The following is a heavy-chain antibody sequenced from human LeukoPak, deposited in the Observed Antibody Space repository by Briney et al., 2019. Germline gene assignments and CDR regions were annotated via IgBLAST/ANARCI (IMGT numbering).Heavy chain of an antibody. CDR3: ARDGYFDWLLAFDI. CDR2: IKQDGSEK. V-gene: IGHV3-7*01. Sequence: PGGSLRPSCAASGFTFSSYWMSWVRQAPGKGLEWVANIKQDGSEKYYVDSVKGRFTISRDNAKNSLYLQMNSLRAEDTAVYYCARDGYFDWLLAFDIWGQGTMVTVSS. CDR1: GFTFSSYW. D-gene: IGHD3-9*01. J-gene: IGHJ3*02.